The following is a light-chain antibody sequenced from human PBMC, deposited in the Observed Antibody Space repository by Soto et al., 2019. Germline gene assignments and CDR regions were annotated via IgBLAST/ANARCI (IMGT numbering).Light chain of an antibody. Sequence: DIQMTQSPSTLSGSVGDRVTITCRASQSITRFLNWYQQKPGKAPKLLIYAASTLQTGVPSRFSGSGSGTDFTLTISSLQPEDFATYYCQQNYSPPPITFGQGTRLEI. CDR2: AAS. J-gene: IGKJ5*01. CDR3: QQNYSPPPIT. CDR1: QSITRF. V-gene: IGKV1-39*01.